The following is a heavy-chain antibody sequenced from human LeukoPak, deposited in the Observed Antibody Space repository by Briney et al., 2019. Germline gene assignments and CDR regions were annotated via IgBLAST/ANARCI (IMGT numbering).Heavy chain of an antibody. CDR3: AKKGAAEYSSSSTGFDP. CDR2: IYYSGST. J-gene: IGHJ5*02. CDR1: GGSISSNSYY. Sequence: SETLSLTCTVSGGSISSNSYYWGWIRQPPGKGLEWIGSIYYSGSTYYNPSLKSRVTISVDMSKNQLSLELSPVTAADTAVYYCAKKGAAEYSSSSTGFDPWGQGTLVTVSS. V-gene: IGHV4-39*07. D-gene: IGHD6-6*01.